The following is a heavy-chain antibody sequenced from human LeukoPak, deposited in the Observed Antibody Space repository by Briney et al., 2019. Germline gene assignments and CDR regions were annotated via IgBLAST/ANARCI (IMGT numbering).Heavy chain of an antibody. J-gene: IGHJ5*02. CDR1: GGSISSYY. Sequence: SETLFLTCTVSGGSISSYYWSWIRQPPGKGLEWIGYIYYSGSTNYNPSLKSRVTISVDTSKNQFSLKLSSVTAADTAVYYCARVMTCGWPTCNWFDPWGQGTLVTVSS. D-gene: IGHD6-19*01. CDR3: ARVMTCGWPTCNWFDP. V-gene: IGHV4-59*01. CDR2: IYYSGST.